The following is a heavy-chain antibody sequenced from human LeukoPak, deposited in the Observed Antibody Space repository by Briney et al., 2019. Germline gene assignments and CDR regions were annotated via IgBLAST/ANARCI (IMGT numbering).Heavy chain of an antibody. CDR1: GVSISSYY. D-gene: IGHD6-13*01. J-gene: IGHJ3*02. V-gene: IGHV4-59*01. CDR3: ARDGGSSWYLAFDI. Sequence: SETLSLTCIVSGVSISSYYWSWIRQPPGKGLEWIGYIYYSGSTNYNPSLKSRVTISVDTSKNQFSLKLSSVTAADTAVYYCARDGGSSWYLAFDIWGQGTMVTVSS. CDR2: IYYSGST.